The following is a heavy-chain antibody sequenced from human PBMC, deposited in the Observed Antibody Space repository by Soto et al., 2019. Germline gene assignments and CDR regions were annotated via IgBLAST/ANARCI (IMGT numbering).Heavy chain of an antibody. V-gene: IGHV1-69*06. CDR2: IIPIFGTA. CDR1: GGTFSSYA. J-gene: IGHJ6*02. CDR3: ARDPRPPTRYYYYGMDV. Sequence: SVTVSCKASGGTFSSYAISWERQAPGQGLEWMGGIIPIFGTANYAQKFQGRVTITADKSTSTAYMELSSLRSEDTAVYYCARDPRPPTRYYYYGMDVWGQGTTVTVS.